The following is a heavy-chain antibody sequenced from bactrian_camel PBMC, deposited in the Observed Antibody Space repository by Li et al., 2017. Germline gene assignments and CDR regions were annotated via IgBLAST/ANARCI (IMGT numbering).Heavy chain of an antibody. CDR1: GITFSRHD. V-gene: IGHV3S6*01. J-gene: IGHJ6*01. Sequence: VQLVESGGGLVQPGESLRLSCVASGITFSRHDMSWVRQAPGKEVEWVAGITSLPSLFRAASYADSVKGRFTISQDIAKNTLYLQMNSLKPEDTGVYYCVRDYKSGDYRDDFGYWGQGTQVTVS. CDR2: ITSLPSLFRAA. CDR3: VRDYKSGDYRDDFGY. D-gene: IGHD4*01.